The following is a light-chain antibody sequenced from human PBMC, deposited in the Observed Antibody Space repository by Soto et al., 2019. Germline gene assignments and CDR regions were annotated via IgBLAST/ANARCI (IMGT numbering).Light chain of an antibody. CDR1: SSDVVSYNL. J-gene: IGLJ1*01. CDR2: EVS. CDR3: CSYAGSSTFYV. V-gene: IGLV2-23*02. Sequence: QSALTQPASVSGSPGQSITISCTGTSSDVVSYNLVSWYQQHPGKAPKLMIYEVSKRPSGVSNRFSGSKSGNTASLTISGLKAEDEADYYCCSYAGSSTFYVFGTGTKVTVL.